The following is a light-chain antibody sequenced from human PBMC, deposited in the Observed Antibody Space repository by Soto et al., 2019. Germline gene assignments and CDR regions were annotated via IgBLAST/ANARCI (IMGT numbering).Light chain of an antibody. Sequence: QPASVSGSPGQSITISCTGTSRDVGSYNLVSWYQQHPGKAPKLMIYEGSKRPSGVSNRFSGSKSGNTASLTISGLQAEDEADYYCCSYAGSSTLYVFGTGTKLTVL. V-gene: IGLV2-23*01. CDR3: CSYAGSSTLYV. CDR1: SRDVGSYNL. CDR2: EGS. J-gene: IGLJ1*01.